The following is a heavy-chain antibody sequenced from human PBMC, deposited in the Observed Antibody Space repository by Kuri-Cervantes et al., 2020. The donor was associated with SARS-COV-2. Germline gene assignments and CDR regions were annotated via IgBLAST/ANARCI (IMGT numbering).Heavy chain of an antibody. J-gene: IGHJ3*02. CDR1: GYTFTGYY. V-gene: IGHV1-2*04. Sequence: ASVKVSCKASGYTFTGYYMHWVRQAPGQGLEWMGWINPNSGGTNYAQKFQGWVTMTRDTSISTVYMELSRLRSDDTAVYYCARSTPFRQLVVIPQGGAFDIWGQGTMVTVSS. D-gene: IGHD3-22*01. CDR3: ARSTPFRQLVVIPQGGAFDI. CDR2: INPNSGGT.